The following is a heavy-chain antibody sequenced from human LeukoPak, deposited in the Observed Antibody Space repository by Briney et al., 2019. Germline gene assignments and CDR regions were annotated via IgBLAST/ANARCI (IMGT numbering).Heavy chain of an antibody. Sequence: GGSLRLSCAASGFTFSSYEMNWVRQAPGKGLEWVSYISSSGSIIYYADSVKGRFIISRDNAKNSLYLQMNSLRAEDTAVCYCARDLRDAYGEFDYWGQGTLVTVSS. CDR3: ARDLRDAYGEFDY. CDR2: ISSSGSII. CDR1: GFTFSSYE. J-gene: IGHJ4*02. D-gene: IGHD3-10*01. V-gene: IGHV3-48*03.